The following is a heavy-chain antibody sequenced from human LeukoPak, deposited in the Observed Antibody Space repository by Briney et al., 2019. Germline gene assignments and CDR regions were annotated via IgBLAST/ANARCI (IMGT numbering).Heavy chain of an antibody. CDR1: GYSFTTYW. V-gene: IGHV5-51*01. Sequence: GESLKISCQGSGYSFTTYWIGWVRQMPGRGLEWMWIIYAGNSDTRYSPSFQGQVTNSADKPISTAYRQWSSLKASDTAIYYCARHLVVDTNAPMDCWGQGTLVTASS. J-gene: IGHJ4*02. CDR2: IYAGNSDT. CDR3: ARHLVVDTNAPMDC. D-gene: IGHD2-15*01.